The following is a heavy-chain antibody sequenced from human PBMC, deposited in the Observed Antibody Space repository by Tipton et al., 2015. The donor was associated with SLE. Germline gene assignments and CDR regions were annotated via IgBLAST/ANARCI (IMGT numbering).Heavy chain of an antibody. Sequence: TLSLTCTVSGGSISSSSFYWTWIRQPAGEGLEWIGRIYASGSTNYNPSLRSRAAMSVDTSKSHFSLKLTSVTAADTAVYYCARDSPTVAGTSDSWGQGTLVIVS. D-gene: IGHD6-19*01. J-gene: IGHJ4*02. CDR2: IYASGST. CDR3: ARDSPTVAGTSDS. V-gene: IGHV4-61*02. CDR1: GGSISSSSFY.